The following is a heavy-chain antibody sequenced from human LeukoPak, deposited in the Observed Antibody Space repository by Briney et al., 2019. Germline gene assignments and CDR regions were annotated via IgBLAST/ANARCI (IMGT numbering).Heavy chain of an antibody. D-gene: IGHD5-24*01. Sequence: GASVKVSCKASGYTFTSYGISWVRQAPGQGLKWMGWISAYNGNTNYAQKLQGRVTMTTDTSTSTAYMELRSLRSDDTADDTAVYYCARDGGFDYWGQGTLVTVSS. J-gene: IGHJ4*02. CDR1: GYTFTSYG. CDR2: ISAYNGNT. CDR3: VYYCARDGGFDY. V-gene: IGHV1-18*01.